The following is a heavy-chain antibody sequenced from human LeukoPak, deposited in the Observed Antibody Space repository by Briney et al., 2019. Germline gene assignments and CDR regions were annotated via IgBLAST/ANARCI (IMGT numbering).Heavy chain of an antibody. J-gene: IGHJ4*02. V-gene: IGHV4-39*01. D-gene: IGHD1-26*01. CDR3: ARGGKGATKVDY. CDR2: IYYSGST. CDR1: GGSISSSSYY. Sequence: SETLSLTCTVSGGSISSSSYYWGWIRQPPGKGLEWIGSIYYSGSTYYNPSLKSRVTISVDTSKNQFSLKLSSVTAADTAVYYCARGGKGATKVDYWGQGTLVTVSS.